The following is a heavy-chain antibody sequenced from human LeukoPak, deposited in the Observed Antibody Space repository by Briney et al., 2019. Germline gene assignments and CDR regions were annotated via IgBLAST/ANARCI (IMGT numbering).Heavy chain of an antibody. CDR2: IKQDGSEK. D-gene: IGHD6-6*01. CDR1: GFTFSRSW. CDR3: TEARFDP. Sequence: PGGSLRLSCAASGFTFSRSWMSWVRQAPGKGLEWVANIKQDGSEKYYVDSVRGRFTISRDNAKNSLYLQMNGLRAEDTAVYYCTEARFDPWGQGTLVTVSS. J-gene: IGHJ5*02. V-gene: IGHV3-7*01.